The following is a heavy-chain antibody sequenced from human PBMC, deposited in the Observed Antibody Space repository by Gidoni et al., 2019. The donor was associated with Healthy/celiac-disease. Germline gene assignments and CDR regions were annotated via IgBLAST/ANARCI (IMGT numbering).Heavy chain of an antibody. CDR2: ISGSGGST. J-gene: IGHJ4*02. D-gene: IGHD4-17*01. CDR3: AKDPYGGNSVFPGY. Sequence: EVQLLESGGGLVQPGGSLRLSCAASGFPFSSYAMSWVRQAPGKGLEWVSAISGSGGSTYYADSVKGRFTISRDNSKNTLYLQMNSLRAEDTAVYYCAKDPYGGNSVFPGYWGQGTLVTVSS. CDR1: GFPFSSYA. V-gene: IGHV3-23*01.